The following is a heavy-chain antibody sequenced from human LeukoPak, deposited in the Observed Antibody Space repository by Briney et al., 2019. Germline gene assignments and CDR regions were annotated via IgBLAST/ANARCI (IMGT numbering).Heavy chain of an antibody. V-gene: IGHV1-2*02. Sequence: ASVKVSCKASGYTFTGYYMHWVRQAPGQGLEWMGWINPNSGGTNYAQKFQGRVTMTRDTSISTAYMELSRLRSDDTAVYYCARDKAPTGGWFDPWGQGTLVTVSS. D-gene: IGHD7-27*01. CDR1: GYTFTGYY. J-gene: IGHJ5*02. CDR3: ARDKAPTGGWFDP. CDR2: INPNSGGT.